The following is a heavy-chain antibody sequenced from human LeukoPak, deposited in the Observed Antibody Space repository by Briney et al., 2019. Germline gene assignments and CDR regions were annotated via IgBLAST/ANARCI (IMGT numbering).Heavy chain of an antibody. CDR1: GGSISSSSYY. J-gene: IGHJ4*02. D-gene: IGHD5-12*01. CDR2: IYYSGST. CDR3: ASLARFGGYSDY. Sequence: PSETLSLTCTVSGGSISSSSYYWGWIRQPPGKGLEWIGSIYYSGSTYYNPSLKSRVTISVDTSKNQFSLKLSSVTAAGTAVYYCASLARFGGYSDYWGQGTLVTVSS. V-gene: IGHV4-39*01.